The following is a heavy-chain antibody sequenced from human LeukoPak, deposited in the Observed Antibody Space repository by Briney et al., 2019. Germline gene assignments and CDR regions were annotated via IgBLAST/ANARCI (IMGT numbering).Heavy chain of an antibody. Sequence: PGRSLRLSCAASGFTFSSYGMHWVRQAPGKGLEWVAVIWYDGSNKYYVDSVKGRFTISRDNSKNTLYLQMSSLRAEDTAVYYCARRWARPYYFDYWGQGTLVTVSS. CDR1: GFTFSSYG. J-gene: IGHJ4*02. CDR3: ARRWARPYYFDY. D-gene: IGHD1-26*01. CDR2: IWYDGSNK. V-gene: IGHV3-33*01.